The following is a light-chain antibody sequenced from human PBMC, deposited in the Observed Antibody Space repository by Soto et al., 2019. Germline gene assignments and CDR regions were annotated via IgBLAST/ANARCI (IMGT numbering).Light chain of an antibody. CDR1: QSVSSD. Sequence: EIVMTQSPATLSVSPGERATLSCRASQSVSSDLAWYQQKPGQAPRLLIYDASNRATGIPARFSGSGSGTDFTLTISRLEPEDFAVYYCQQYGSSPPAFGQGTRLEIK. J-gene: IGKJ5*01. V-gene: IGKV3-20*01. CDR3: QQYGSSPPA. CDR2: DAS.